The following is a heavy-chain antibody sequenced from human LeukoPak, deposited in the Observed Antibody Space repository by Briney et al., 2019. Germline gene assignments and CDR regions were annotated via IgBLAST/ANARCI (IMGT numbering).Heavy chain of an antibody. Sequence: PGGSLRLSCAASGFTFSSYGMTWVRQAPGKGLEWVSSISSSSYIYYADSVKGRFTISRDNAKNSLYLQMNSLRAEDTAVYYCAGSGPIDAFDIWGQGTMVTVSS. CDR3: AGSGPIDAFDI. V-gene: IGHV3-21*01. D-gene: IGHD6-25*01. J-gene: IGHJ3*02. CDR1: GFTFSSYG. CDR2: ISSSSYI.